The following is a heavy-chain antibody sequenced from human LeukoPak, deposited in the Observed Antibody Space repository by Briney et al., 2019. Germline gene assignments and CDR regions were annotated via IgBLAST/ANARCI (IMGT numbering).Heavy chain of an antibody. J-gene: IGHJ4*02. CDR1: GGSISSYY. Sequence: SETLSLTCTVSGGSISSYYWSWIRQPPGKGLEWIGYIYYSGSTNYNPSLKSRVTISVDKSKNQFSLKLSSVTAADTAVYYCAIAVAGTMEFYWGQGTLVTVSS. CDR3: AIAVAGTMEFY. V-gene: IGHV4-59*12. CDR2: IYYSGST. D-gene: IGHD6-19*01.